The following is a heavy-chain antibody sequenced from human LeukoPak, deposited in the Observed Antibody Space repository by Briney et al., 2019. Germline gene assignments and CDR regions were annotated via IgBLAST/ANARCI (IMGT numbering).Heavy chain of an antibody. V-gene: IGHV3-23*01. CDR2: ISGSAYST. CDR3: AKDRSSIAAAGGLDY. D-gene: IGHD6-13*01. Sequence: GGSLRLSCAAAGFSFSSYAMSWVRQAPGKGLEWVSAISGSAYSTYHADSVKCRFTISRDNSKNTLYLQMNSLRAEDTAVYYCAKDRSSIAAAGGLDYWGQGTLVTVSS. J-gene: IGHJ4*02. CDR1: GFSFSSYA.